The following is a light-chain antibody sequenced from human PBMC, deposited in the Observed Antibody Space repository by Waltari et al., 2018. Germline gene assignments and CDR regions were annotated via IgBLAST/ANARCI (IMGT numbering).Light chain of an antibody. CDR1: SSDSGRYDI. Sequence: QSALTQPACVSGSPGQSGTISCTGASSDSGRYDIVSCYQQHPGNARNLISCDVSKRPPGVSDGFSASESGDTASLTSSGLQCEDEAGYYCCSYAGNAIWVFGVGTRLSVL. CDR2: DVS. V-gene: IGLV2-23*02. CDR3: CSYAGNAIWV. J-gene: IGLJ3*02.